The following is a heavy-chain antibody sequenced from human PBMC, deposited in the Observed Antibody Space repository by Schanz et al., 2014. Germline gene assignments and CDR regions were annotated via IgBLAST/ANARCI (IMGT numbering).Heavy chain of an antibody. V-gene: IGHV3-30*03. Sequence: QVQLVESGGGVVQPGRSLRLSCAASGFTFSRYGMHWVRPAPGKGLEWVAFISYDGSNKYYADSVKGRFKGRFTISRDNSKNTLYLQINILRREDTAVYYCATDCGGNYVPDNVWGQGTTVIVSS. D-gene: IGHD2-21*02. CDR1: GFTFSRYG. CDR2: ISYDGSNK. J-gene: IGHJ6*02. CDR3: ATDCGGNYVPDNV.